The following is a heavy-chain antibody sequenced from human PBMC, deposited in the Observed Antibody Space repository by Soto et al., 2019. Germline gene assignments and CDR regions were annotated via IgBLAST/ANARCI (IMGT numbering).Heavy chain of an antibody. CDR3: ARVKRGTVTTVVDAFDI. V-gene: IGHV4-34*01. CDR2: MSHSGGT. Sequence: QVQLQQWGAGLLKPSETLSLTCAVYGGFVSSGSYYWSWIRQPPGKGLEWIGEMSHSGGTHFNPSLKRRVTISVEPAKTQFSLKMSSVTAADTALYYCARVKRGTVTTVVDAFDIWGPGAMVTVSS. CDR1: GGFVSSGSYY. J-gene: IGHJ3*02. D-gene: IGHD1-1*01.